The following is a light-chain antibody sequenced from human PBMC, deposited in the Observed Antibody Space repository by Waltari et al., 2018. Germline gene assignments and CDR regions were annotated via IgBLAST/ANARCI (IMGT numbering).Light chain of an antibody. Sequence: QSALTQPASVSGSPGQSITISCTGTSSDVGAYNYVSWYQQHPGKAPKLMIYEVGNRPSGVSNRCSGSKSGNTASLTSSGLQAEDEADYYCSSYTSSSTLVVFGGGTKLTVL. CDR1: SSDVGAYNY. CDR3: SSYTSSSTLVV. V-gene: IGLV2-14*01. J-gene: IGLJ2*01. CDR2: EVG.